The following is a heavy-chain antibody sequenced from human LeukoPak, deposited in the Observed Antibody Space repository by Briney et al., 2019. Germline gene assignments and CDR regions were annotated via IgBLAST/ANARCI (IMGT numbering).Heavy chain of an antibody. Sequence: GGSLRLSCAASGFSFESRAVSWVRQAPGKGLEWVSCMSKTGDLIYYADSVRGRFTISRDNSKNTLYLQMNSLRAEDTAVYYCAKVPKGSIRWFDPWGQGTLVTVSS. CDR3: AKVPKGSIRWFDP. CDR2: MSKTGDLI. CDR1: GFSFESRA. J-gene: IGHJ5*02. V-gene: IGHV3-23*01. D-gene: IGHD3-3*01.